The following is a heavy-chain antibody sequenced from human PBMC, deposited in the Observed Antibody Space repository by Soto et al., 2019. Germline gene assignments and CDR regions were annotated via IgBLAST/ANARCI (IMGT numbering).Heavy chain of an antibody. J-gene: IGHJ4*02. Sequence: EVQLLEPGGVLVQPGGSLRLSCAASGFTFSTYAMTWVRQAPGKGPEWVSSISGSGGRTYYADSVKARFTISRENSKNTLYLQTNSLRAEDTAVYYCAKAGDYHGSESYFPVDSWGQGTLVPVSS. V-gene: IGHV3-23*01. CDR1: GFTFSTYA. CDR3: AKAGDYHGSESYFPVDS. CDR2: ISGSGGRT. D-gene: IGHD3-10*01.